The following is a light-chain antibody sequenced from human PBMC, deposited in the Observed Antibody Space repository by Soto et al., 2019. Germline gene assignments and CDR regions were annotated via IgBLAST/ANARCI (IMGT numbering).Light chain of an antibody. CDR1: SSNIGAGYD. CDR3: QSYDDSLSGYV. Sequence: QSVLTQPPSVSGAPGQTVTISCTGSSSNIGAGYDVHWYQQPPGSAPRLLIYVNNHRPSGVPDRFSGSKSGTSASLAITGLQTEDEADYYCQSYDDSLSGYVFGTGTKLTVL. V-gene: IGLV1-40*01. J-gene: IGLJ1*01. CDR2: VNN.